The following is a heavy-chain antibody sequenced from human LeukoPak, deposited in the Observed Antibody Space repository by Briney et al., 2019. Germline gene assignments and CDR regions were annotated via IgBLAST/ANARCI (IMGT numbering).Heavy chain of an antibody. D-gene: IGHD1-1*01. CDR3: ARVNINNWHSCDY. CDR1: GFTVSSNY. J-gene: IGHJ4*02. Sequence: GSLRLSCAASGFTVSSNYMSWVRQPPGKGLEWIGEIYHSGSPNYNPFLKSRVTISVDKSRNHFSLNLSSVTAADTAVYYCARVNINNWHSCDYWGQGTLVTVSS. V-gene: IGHV4-4*02. CDR2: IYHSGSP.